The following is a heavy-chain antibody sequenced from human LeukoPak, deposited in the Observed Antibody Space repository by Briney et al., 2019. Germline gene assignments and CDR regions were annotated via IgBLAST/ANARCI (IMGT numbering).Heavy chain of an antibody. Sequence: PGGSLRLSCAASGFIFSTYGMHWVRQAPGKGLEWVAVIWDDGSNKNYADSVKGRVTISRDNSQNTLHLQMNSLRAEDTAVYYCAKVALYHYGDSYHFDYWGQGTLVTVSS. CDR3: AKVALYHYGDSYHFDY. CDR2: IWDDGSNK. D-gene: IGHD4-17*01. J-gene: IGHJ4*02. CDR1: GFIFSTYG. V-gene: IGHV3-33*06.